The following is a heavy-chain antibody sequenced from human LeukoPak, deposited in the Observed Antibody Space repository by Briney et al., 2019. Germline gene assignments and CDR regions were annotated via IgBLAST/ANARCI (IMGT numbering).Heavy chain of an antibody. D-gene: IGHD6-19*01. CDR1: GLTFGSYA. CDR3: TRDRYPEGTVAVAGYDDY. CDR2: ISDSGDNT. Sequence: GGSLRLSCAASGLTFGSYAMTWVRQAPGKGLEWVSSISDSGDNTYYADSVKGRSTISRDNSKNTLYLQMNSLRVDDTAVYYCTRDRYPEGTVAVAGYDDYWGQGTLVTVSS. V-gene: IGHV3-23*01. J-gene: IGHJ4*02.